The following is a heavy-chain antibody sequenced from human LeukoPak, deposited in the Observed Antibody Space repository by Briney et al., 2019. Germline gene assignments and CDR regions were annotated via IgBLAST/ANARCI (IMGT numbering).Heavy chain of an antibody. CDR2: IKQDGSEQ. D-gene: IGHD6-6*01. CDR1: GFTFSSYW. CDR3: ARDPYSSTWSYGMDV. V-gene: IGHV3-7*05. Sequence: PGGSLRLSCAASGFTFSSYWMSWVRQPPGKGLEWVANIKQDGSEQVYLDSVKGRFTISRDNAKNSLFLQMNTLRAEDTAVYYCARDPYSSTWSYGMDVWGQGTTVTVSS. J-gene: IGHJ6*02.